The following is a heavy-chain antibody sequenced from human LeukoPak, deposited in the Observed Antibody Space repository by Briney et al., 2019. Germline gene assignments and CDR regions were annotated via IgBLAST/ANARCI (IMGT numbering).Heavy chain of an antibody. CDR1: GFTLSSYE. D-gene: IGHD6-13*01. CDR2: MSRTGNSI. J-gene: IGHJ4*02. CDR3: ARGPYSSNWYVGY. V-gene: IGHV3-48*03. Sequence: GGALRLPCAASGFTLSSYEMNWVRLAPGKGLEWISYMSRTGNSIYYADSVKGRFTISRDSAKNSLYLQMNSLRAEDTAVYYCARGPYSSNWYVGYWGQGTLVTVAS.